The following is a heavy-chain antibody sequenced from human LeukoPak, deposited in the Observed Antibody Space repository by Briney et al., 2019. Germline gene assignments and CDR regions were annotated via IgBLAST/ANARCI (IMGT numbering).Heavy chain of an antibody. Sequence: GGSLRLSCAASGFTFDDYAMHWVRQAPGKGLEWVSLISGDGGSTYYADSVKGRFTISRDNSKNSLYLQMNGLRTEDTALYCCASESGYYYDSSGTSAWGQGTLVTVSS. CDR1: GFTFDDYA. CDR2: ISGDGGST. V-gene: IGHV3-43*02. D-gene: IGHD3-22*01. CDR3: ASESGYYYDSSGTSA. J-gene: IGHJ5*02.